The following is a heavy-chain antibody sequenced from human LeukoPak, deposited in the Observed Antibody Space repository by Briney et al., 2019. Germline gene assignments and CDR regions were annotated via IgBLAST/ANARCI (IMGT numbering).Heavy chain of an antibody. J-gene: IGHJ3*01. CDR2: ISTRGET. CDR3: ARHRLLAFDAVDV. V-gene: IGHV3-23*01. Sequence: PGGSLRLSCAGSGFTFDNSALSWVRQAPGKGLEWVSAISTRGETNYADSVRGWITISRDNFKRTVFLQLNSLRADDTAIYYCARHRLLAFDAVDVWGRGTMVTVS. CDR1: GFTFDNSA. D-gene: IGHD2-15*01.